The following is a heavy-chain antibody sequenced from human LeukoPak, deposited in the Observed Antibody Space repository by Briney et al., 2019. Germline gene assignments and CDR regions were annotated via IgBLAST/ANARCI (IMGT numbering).Heavy chain of an antibody. CDR1: GGPFRNYA. V-gene: IGHV1-69*05. D-gene: IGHD2-21*02. Sequence: SVKVSCKASGGPFRNYAISWVRPAPGQGLEWMGGIIPIFGTANYPQKFQGRVTITTDESTSTAYMELSSLRSEDTAVYYCARLVIAYCGGDCYSPGAFDIWGQGTMVTVSS. J-gene: IGHJ3*02. CDR3: ARLVIAYCGGDCYSPGAFDI. CDR2: IIPIFGTA.